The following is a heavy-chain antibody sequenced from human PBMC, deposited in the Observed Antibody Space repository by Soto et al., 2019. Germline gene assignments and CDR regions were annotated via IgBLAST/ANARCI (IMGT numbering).Heavy chain of an antibody. V-gene: IGHV3-21*01. D-gene: IGHD2-2*01. Sequence: EVQLVESGGGLVKPGGSLRLSCAASGFTFSSYSMNWVRQAPGKGLEWVSSISSSSSYICYADSVKGRFTISRDNAKNSLYLQMNSLRAEDTAVYYCAREVPAANHKPLSFVDVWGKGTTVTVSS. CDR3: AREVPAANHKPLSFVDV. CDR1: GFTFSSYS. CDR2: ISSSSSYI. J-gene: IGHJ6*04.